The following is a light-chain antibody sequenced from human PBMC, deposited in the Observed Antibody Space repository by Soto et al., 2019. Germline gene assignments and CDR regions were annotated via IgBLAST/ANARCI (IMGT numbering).Light chain of an antibody. CDR2: DAS. V-gene: IGKV1-5*01. Sequence: DIQMTQSPSTLSASVGNRVTITCRASQTISTWLAWYQHKPGKAPNLLIYDASTLMSGVPSRFSGSGSGTEFTLTISSLQPDDFATYYCQQYNSYSVTFGQGTKVDIK. J-gene: IGKJ1*01. CDR1: QTISTW. CDR3: QQYNSYSVT.